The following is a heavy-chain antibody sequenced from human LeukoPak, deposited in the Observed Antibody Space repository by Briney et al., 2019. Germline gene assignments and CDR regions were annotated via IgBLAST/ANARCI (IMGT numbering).Heavy chain of an antibody. CDR2: IYTSGST. CDR3: ARDAHIQYYYDSSGYYDY. J-gene: IGHJ4*02. CDR1: GGSISSYY. V-gene: IGHV4-4*07. D-gene: IGHD3-22*01. Sequence: SETPSLTCTVSGGSISSYYWSWIRQPAGKGLEWIGRIYTSGSTNYNPSLKSRVTMSVDTSKNQFSLKLSSVTAADTAVYYCARDAHIQYYYDSSGYYDYWGQGTLVTVSS.